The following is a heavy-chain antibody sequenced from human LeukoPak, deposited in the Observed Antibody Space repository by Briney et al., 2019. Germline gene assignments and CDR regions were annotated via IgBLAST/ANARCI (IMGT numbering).Heavy chain of an antibody. CDR3: ARENKYYDFWSGYSSNDY. D-gene: IGHD3-3*01. V-gene: IGHV1-46*01. J-gene: IGHJ4*02. CDR2: INPSGGST. Sequence: GASVKVSCKASGYTFTSYYMHWVRQAPGQGLEWMGIINPSGGSTSYAQKFQGRVTMTRDTSTSTVYTELSSLRSEDTAVYYCARENKYYDFWSGYSSNDYWGQGTLVTVSS. CDR1: GYTFTSYY.